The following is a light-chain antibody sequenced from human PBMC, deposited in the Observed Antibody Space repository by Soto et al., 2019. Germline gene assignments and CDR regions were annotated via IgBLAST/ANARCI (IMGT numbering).Light chain of an antibody. CDR2: AAS. V-gene: IGKV1-39*01. CDR3: LQDHNHPWT. Sequence: DIHMNHSLSSLSASVVDSVTITCRASQSISSYLNWYQQKPGKAPKLLIYAASSLQSGVPSRFSGSGSGTDFTLTISSLQPEDFATYYCLQDHNHPWTFGQGTKVDIK. J-gene: IGKJ1*01. CDR1: QSISSY.